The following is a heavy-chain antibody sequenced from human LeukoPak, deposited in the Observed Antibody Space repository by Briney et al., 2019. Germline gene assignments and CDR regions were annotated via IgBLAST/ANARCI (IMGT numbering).Heavy chain of an antibody. J-gene: IGHJ4*02. V-gene: IGHV3-9*01. Sequence: PGRSLRLSCAASGFTFDDYAMHWVRQAPGKGLEWVSGISWNSGSIGYADSVKGRFTISRDNAKNSLYLQMNSLRAEDTALYYCAKEFASSWPFFDYWGQGTLVTVSP. CDR3: AKEFASSWPFFDY. CDR1: GFTFDDYA. CDR2: ISWNSGSI. D-gene: IGHD6-13*01.